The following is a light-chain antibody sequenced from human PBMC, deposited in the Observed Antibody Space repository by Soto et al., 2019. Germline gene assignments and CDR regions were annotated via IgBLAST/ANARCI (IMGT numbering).Light chain of an antibody. J-gene: IGKJ4*01. CDR1: QGIRSD. Sequence: AIQMTQSPSSLSASVGDRVTITCRASQGIRSDLGWYQQKPGKAPKLLIYAASSLQSGVPSRFSGSGSGTDFTLSISRLQPEDFGTYYCLQDYDYPIIFGGGTKVELK. V-gene: IGKV1-6*01. CDR2: AAS. CDR3: LQDYDYPII.